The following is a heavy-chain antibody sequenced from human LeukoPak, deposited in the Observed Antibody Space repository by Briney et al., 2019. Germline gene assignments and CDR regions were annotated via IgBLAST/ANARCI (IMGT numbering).Heavy chain of an antibody. CDR1: EVTFSKYW. Sequence: QAGGSLRLSCVASEVTFSKYWMTWVRQAPGKGLEWVANIKQDGSDTYYGDSVKGRFTISRDNAKNSLYLQMNSLRAEDTAVYYCARLRRYYGSGSSAPHHYYYYYYMDVWGKGTTVTISS. CDR2: IKQDGSDT. CDR3: ARLRRYYGSGSSAPHHYYYYYYMDV. D-gene: IGHD3-10*01. J-gene: IGHJ6*03. V-gene: IGHV3-7*01.